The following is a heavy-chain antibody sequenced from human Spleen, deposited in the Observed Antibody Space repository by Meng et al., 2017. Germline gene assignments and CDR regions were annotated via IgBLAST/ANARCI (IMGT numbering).Heavy chain of an antibody. Sequence: ASVKVSCKASGYTFTSYAMHWVRQAPGQRLEWMGWINAGNGNTKYSQKFQGRVTITRDTSASTAYMELSSLRSEDTAVYYCARGTYSSGWYPMRADDHIDYWGQGTLVTVSS. CDR2: INAGNGNT. CDR3: ARGTYSSGWYPMRADDHIDY. V-gene: IGHV1-3*01. CDR1: GYTFTSYA. D-gene: IGHD6-19*01. J-gene: IGHJ4*02.